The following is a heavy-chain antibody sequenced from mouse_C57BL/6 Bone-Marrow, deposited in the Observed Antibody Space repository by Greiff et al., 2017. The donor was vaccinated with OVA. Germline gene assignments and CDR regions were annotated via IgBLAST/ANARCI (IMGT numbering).Heavy chain of an antibody. J-gene: IGHJ2*01. Sequence: VQLVESGAELARPGASVKLSCKASGYTFTSYGISWVKQRTGQGLEWIGEIYPRSGNTYYNEKFKGKATLTADKSSSTAYMELRSLTSEDSAVYFCARSYYGSSYDYWGQGTTLTVSS. CDR3: ARSYYGSSYDY. D-gene: IGHD1-1*01. V-gene: IGHV1-81*01. CDR1: GYTFTSYG. CDR2: IYPRSGNT.